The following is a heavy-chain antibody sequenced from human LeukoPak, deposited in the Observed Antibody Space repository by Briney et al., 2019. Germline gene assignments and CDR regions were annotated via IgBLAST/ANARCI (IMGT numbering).Heavy chain of an antibody. J-gene: IGHJ4*02. CDR2: IKQDGSEK. D-gene: IGHD3-22*01. Sequence: PGGSLRLSCAASGFTFNRYWMSWVRQAPGKGLEWVANIKQDGSEKYYADSVKGRFTISRDNSKNTLYLQMNSLRAEDTAVYYCAKDYYDSSGYYLAGGIPKGFDYWGQGTLVTVSS. V-gene: IGHV3-7*01. CDR1: GFTFNRYW. CDR3: AKDYYDSSGYYLAGGIPKGFDY.